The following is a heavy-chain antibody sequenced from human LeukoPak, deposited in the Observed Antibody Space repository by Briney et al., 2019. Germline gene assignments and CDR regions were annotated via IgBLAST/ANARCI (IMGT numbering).Heavy chain of an antibody. CDR2: IKADGSEK. D-gene: IGHD1-26*01. V-gene: IGHV3-7*05. J-gene: IGHJ4*02. CDR1: GFTFTNAW. CDR3: AYRNNFEY. Sequence: PGGSLRLSCATSGFTFTNAWMNWVRQPPGKGLEWVANIKADGSEKYYVDSVKGRFTISRDDAKRTVDLQMDNLRAEDTAIYYCAYRNNFEYWGQGALVTVSS.